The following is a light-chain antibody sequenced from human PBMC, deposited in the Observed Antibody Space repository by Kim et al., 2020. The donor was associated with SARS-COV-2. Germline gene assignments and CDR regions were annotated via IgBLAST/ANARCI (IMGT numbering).Light chain of an antibody. CDR2: EVN. CDR3: SSYAGTSGYV. V-gene: IGLV2-8*01. CDR1: SSDVGAYKY. Sequence: QSVLTQPPSASGSPGQSVTISCTGTSSDVGAYKYVSWYQQHPGKAPKLMIFEVNGRPSGVPDRFSGSKSGNTASLTVSGLQAEDEADYYCSSYAGTSGYVFGTGTKVTVL. J-gene: IGLJ1*01.